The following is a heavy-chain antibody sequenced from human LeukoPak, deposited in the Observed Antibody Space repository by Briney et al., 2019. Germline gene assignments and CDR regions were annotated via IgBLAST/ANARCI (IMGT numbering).Heavy chain of an antibody. CDR3: ARTSSSGLVGGYYFDY. D-gene: IGHD6-19*01. Sequence: ASETLSLTCAVSGGSISRNWWTWVRQPPGKGLEWIGEIHQIGTTNYNPSLKSRVTISVDTSKNQFSLKLSSVTAADTAVYYCARTSSSGLVGGYYFDYWGQGTLVTVSS. J-gene: IGHJ4*02. V-gene: IGHV4-4*02. CDR1: GGSISRNW. CDR2: IHQIGTT.